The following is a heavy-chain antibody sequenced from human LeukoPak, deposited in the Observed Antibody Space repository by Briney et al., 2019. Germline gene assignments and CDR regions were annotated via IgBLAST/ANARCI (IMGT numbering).Heavy chain of an antibody. D-gene: IGHD3-22*01. CDR2: ISSSGSTI. V-gene: IGHV3-11*01. J-gene: IGHJ4*02. Sequence: GGSLRLSCAASGFTFSDYYMSWIRQAPGKGLEWVSYISSSGSTIYYADSVKGRFTISRDNAKNSLYLQMNSLRAEDTALYYCAKEYGTDYYDSSGAFDYWGQGTLVTVSS. CDR1: GFTFSDYY. CDR3: AKEYGTDYYDSSGAFDY.